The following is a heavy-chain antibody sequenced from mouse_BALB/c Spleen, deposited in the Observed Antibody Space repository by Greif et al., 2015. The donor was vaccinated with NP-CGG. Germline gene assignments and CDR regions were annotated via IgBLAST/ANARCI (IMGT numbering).Heavy chain of an antibody. CDR2: IYPSDSYT. CDR1: GYTFTSYW. CDR3: TAWVRDGGRRRDGYAMDY. V-gene: IGHV1-69*02. J-gene: IGHJ4*01. D-gene: IGHD2-14*01. Sequence: QVQLQQSGAELVRPGASVKLSCKASGYTFTSYWINWVKQRPGQGLEWIGNIYPSDSYTNYNQKFKDKATLTVDKSSSTAYMQLSSATPEDSAVYYCTAWVRDGGRRRDGYAMDYWGQGTSVTVSS.